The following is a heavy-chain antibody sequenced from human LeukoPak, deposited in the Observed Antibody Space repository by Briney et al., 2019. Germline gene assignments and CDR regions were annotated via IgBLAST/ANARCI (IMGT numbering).Heavy chain of an antibody. CDR3: ARWIQLWFLAFDI. Sequence: GGSLRLSCAASGFTFSSYAMSWVRQAPGKGLEWVSAISGGGGSTYYADSVKGRFTISRDNSKNTLYLQMNSLRAEDTAVYYCARWIQLWFLAFDIWGQGTMVTVSS. J-gene: IGHJ3*02. CDR2: ISGGGGST. V-gene: IGHV3-23*01. D-gene: IGHD5-18*01. CDR1: GFTFSSYA.